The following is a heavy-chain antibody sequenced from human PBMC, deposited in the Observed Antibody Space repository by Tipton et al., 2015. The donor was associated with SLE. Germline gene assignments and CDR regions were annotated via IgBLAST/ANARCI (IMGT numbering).Heavy chain of an antibody. D-gene: IGHD1-26*01. CDR2: ISDSGDVT. Sequence: SLRLSCEASGYSFRRNGMSWVRQAPGKGLEWVSCISDSGDVTYYRDSVRGRFTVSRDNSKNTLYLEMNSLRSEDTAVYYCARDPTSYYGYYYMDVWGKGTTVTVSS. CDR3: ARDPTSYYGYYYMDV. V-gene: IGHV3-23*01. J-gene: IGHJ6*03. CDR1: GYSFRRNG.